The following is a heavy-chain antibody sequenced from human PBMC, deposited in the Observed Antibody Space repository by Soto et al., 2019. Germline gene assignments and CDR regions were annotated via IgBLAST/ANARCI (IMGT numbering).Heavy chain of an antibody. CDR3: ARDAAVPGESDRFDY. J-gene: IGHJ4*02. CDR1: GDSVTSNVW. CDR2: AYHNGLT. V-gene: IGHV4-4*02. Sequence: PSETLSLTCAVSGDSVTSNVWWSWVRQPPGKGLEWIGEAYHNGLTDYNPSLKSRVTMSVDTSKNEFSLKLTSLTAADTDIYYCARDAAVPGESDRFDYWGQGTLVTVSS. D-gene: IGHD6-19*01.